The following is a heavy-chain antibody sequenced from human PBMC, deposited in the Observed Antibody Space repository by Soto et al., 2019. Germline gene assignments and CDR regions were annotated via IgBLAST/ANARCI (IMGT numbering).Heavy chain of an antibody. D-gene: IGHD4-17*01. J-gene: IGHJ5*02. Sequence: VKVSCKASGYTFTSYGISWVRQAPGQGLEWMGWISAYNGNTNYAQKLQGRVTMTTDTSTSTAYMELRSLRSDDTAVYYCARGSLGATVNNGWFDPWGQGTLVTVSS. CDR2: ISAYNGNT. CDR1: GYTFTSYG. V-gene: IGHV1-18*01. CDR3: ARGSLGATVNNGWFDP.